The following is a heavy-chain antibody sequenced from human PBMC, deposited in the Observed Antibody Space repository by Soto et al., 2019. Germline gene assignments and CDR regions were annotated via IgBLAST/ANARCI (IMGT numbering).Heavy chain of an antibody. V-gene: IGHV4-59*01. CDR2: IYYSGST. CDR3: ARGGLWFGELLYIDY. Sequence: PSETLSLTCTVSGGSISSYYWSWIRQPPGKGLEWIGYIYYSGSTNYNPSLKSRVTISVDTSKNQFSLKLSSVTAADTAVYYCARGGLWFGELLYIDYWGQGTLVTVSS. CDR1: GGSISSYY. J-gene: IGHJ4*02. D-gene: IGHD3-10*01.